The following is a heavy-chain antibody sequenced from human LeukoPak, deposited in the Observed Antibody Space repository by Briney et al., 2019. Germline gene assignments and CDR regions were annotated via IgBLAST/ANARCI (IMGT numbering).Heavy chain of an antibody. CDR1: GFTFSSYA. J-gene: IGHJ4*02. D-gene: IGHD3-3*01. V-gene: IGHV3-23*01. CDR3: AKAQIFGVVIIPGGFDY. CDR2: ISGSGGST. Sequence: GGSLRLSCTACGFTFSSYAMSWAPQAPGKGLEWVSAISGSGGSTYYADSVKGRFTISRDNSKNTLYLQMNSLRAEDTAVYYCAKAQIFGVVIIPGGFDYWGQGTLVTVSS.